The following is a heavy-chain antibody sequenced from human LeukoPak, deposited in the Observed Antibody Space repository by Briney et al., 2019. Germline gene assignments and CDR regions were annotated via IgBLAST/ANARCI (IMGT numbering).Heavy chain of an antibody. CDR1: GFTFSDYY. Sequence: GGSLRLSCAASGFTFSDYYMSWIRQAPGKGLEWVSYISGSGSTIYYADSVKGRFTISRDNAKKSLYLQMNSLRAEDTAVYYCARATTYDILTGYSDYWGQGTLVTVSS. D-gene: IGHD3-9*01. CDR2: ISGSGSTI. CDR3: ARATTYDILTGYSDY. J-gene: IGHJ4*02. V-gene: IGHV3-11*04.